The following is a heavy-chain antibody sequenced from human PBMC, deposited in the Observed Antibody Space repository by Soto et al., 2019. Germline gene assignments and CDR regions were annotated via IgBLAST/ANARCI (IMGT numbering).Heavy chain of an antibody. V-gene: IGHV3-23*01. CDR2: ISGSGGST. CDR3: AKAPIPYYDILTGSYFDY. D-gene: IGHD3-9*01. Sequence: GGSLRLSCAASGFTFSSYAMSWVRQAPGKGLEWVSAISGSGGSTYYADSVKGRFTISRDNSKNTLYLQMNSLRAEDTAVYYCAKAPIPYYDILTGSYFDYWGQGTLVTVS. CDR1: GFTFSSYA. J-gene: IGHJ4*02.